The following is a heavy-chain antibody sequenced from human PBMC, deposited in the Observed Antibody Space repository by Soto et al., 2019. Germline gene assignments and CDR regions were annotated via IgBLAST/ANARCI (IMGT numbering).Heavy chain of an antibody. D-gene: IGHD3-3*01. Sequence: GESLKISCKGSGYSFAGYWITWVRQKPGKGLEWMGRIDPSDSQTYYSPSFRGHVTISATKSITTVFLQWSSLRASDTAMYYCARHGITIFGVVIIPHGMDVWGQGTTVTVSS. CDR2: IDPSDSQT. CDR3: ARHGITIFGVVIIPHGMDV. J-gene: IGHJ6*02. V-gene: IGHV5-10-1*01. CDR1: GYSFAGYW.